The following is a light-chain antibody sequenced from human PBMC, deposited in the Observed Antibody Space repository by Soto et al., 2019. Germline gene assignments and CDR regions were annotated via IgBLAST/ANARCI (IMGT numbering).Light chain of an antibody. CDR2: GAS. V-gene: IGKV3D-15*01. CDR3: QHYNNWPAWT. J-gene: IGKJ1*01. CDR1: QRISTN. Sequence: EIVMTQSPDTLSGTPGESATLSCSASQRISTNLAWYQHKRGQAPRLLIYGASTRATGIPARFSGSGSETEFTLTITSLQSEDFAVYYCQHYNNWPAWTFGQGA.